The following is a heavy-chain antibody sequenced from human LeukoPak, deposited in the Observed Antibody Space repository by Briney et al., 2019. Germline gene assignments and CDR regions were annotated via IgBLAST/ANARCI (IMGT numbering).Heavy chain of an antibody. D-gene: IGHD3-10*02. CDR3: AEHGITMIGGV. CDR1: GFTFSSYE. J-gene: IGHJ6*04. V-gene: IGHV3-48*03. CDR2: ISSSGSTI. Sequence: GGSLRLSCAASGFTFSSYEMNWVRQAPGKGLEWVSYISSSGSTIYYADSVKGRFTISRDNAKNSLYLQMNSLRAEDTAVYYCAEHGITMIGGVWGKGTTVTISS.